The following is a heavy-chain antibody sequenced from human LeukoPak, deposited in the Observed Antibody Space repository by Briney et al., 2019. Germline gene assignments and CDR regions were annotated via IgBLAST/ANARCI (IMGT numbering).Heavy chain of an antibody. CDR1: GGSISSYY. CDR2: IYYSGST. Sequence: SETLSLTCTVSGGSISSYYWSWIRQPPGKGLEWIGYIYYSGSTNYNPSLKSRVTISVDTSKNQFSLKLSSVTAADTAVYYCARHARQWLGHFDYWGQGTLVTVSS. J-gene: IGHJ4*02. V-gene: IGHV4-59*08. D-gene: IGHD6-19*01. CDR3: ARHARQWLGHFDY.